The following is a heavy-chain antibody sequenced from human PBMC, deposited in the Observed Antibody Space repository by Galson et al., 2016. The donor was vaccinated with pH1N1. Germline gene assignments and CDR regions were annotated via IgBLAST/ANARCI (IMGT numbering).Heavy chain of an antibody. J-gene: IGHJ5*02. CDR1: GDSISSKTFY. D-gene: IGHD3-10*01. V-gene: IGHV4-61*02. CDR2: LYSSGST. Sequence: TLSLTCSVSGDSISSKTFYWSWLRQPAGKGLQWIGLLYSSGSTNYNPSLKGRVTMSADTSKDEFSLKMTSVTAAVTAVYYCARGGEEILSFGEPHNWFDPWGQGTLVTVSS. CDR3: ARGGEEILSFGEPHNWFDP.